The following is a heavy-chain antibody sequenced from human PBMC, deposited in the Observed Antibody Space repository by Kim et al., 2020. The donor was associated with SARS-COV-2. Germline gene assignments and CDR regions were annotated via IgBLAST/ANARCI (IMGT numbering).Heavy chain of an antibody. D-gene: IGHD6-19*01. CDR1: GYTFTSYA. CDR3: ARDVAVAGSYYGMDV. J-gene: IGHJ6*02. CDR2: INTNTGNP. Sequence: ASVKVSCKASGYTFTSYAMNWVRQAPGQGLEWMGWINTNTGNPTYAQGFTGRFVFSLDTSVSTAYLQISSLKAEDTAVYYCARDVAVAGSYYGMDVWGQGTTVTVSS. V-gene: IGHV7-4-1*02.